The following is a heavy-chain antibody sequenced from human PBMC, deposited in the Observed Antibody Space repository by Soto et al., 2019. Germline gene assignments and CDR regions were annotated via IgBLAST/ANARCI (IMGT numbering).Heavy chain of an antibody. CDR2: ISGSGDGT. Sequence: XGGLRVGCAASGFTFSCFTLSWVRQAPGKGLEWVSAISGSGDGTEYADSVKGRFTISRDNSKNTLYLQMNSLRAEDTAVYYCAGPGYSSQDYWGQGALVTVSS. J-gene: IGHJ4*02. CDR1: GFTFSCFT. D-gene: IGHD5-18*01. CDR3: AGPGYSSQDY. V-gene: IGHV3-23*01.